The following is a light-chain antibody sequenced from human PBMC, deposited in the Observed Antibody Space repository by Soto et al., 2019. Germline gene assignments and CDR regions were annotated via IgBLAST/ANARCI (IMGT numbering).Light chain of an antibody. V-gene: IGLV2-11*01. J-gene: IGLJ1*01. Sequence: QSALTQPRSVSGSPGQSVTISCTGTSSDVGTYNYVSWYQQYPGKAPKVMIYDVSERPSGVPDRFSCSKSVNTASLTSSGLQAEDEADYYRCSYAGSPEYVFGPGTKVTVL. CDR3: CSYAGSPEYV. CDR1: SSDVGTYNY. CDR2: DVS.